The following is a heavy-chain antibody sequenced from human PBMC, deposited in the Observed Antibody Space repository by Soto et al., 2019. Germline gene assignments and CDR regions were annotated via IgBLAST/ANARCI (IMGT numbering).Heavy chain of an antibody. CDR3: ARDLLGGGYYFDY. J-gene: IGHJ4*02. D-gene: IGHD3-16*01. CDR1: GFTFSYYA. CDR2: ISYDGSNE. V-gene: IGHV3-30-3*01. Sequence: QVQLVESGGGVAQPGRSLRLSCAASGFTFSYYAMHWVRQAPGKGLEWVAVISYDGSNEYYADSVKGRFTISRDNSKNTLYLQMNSLRAEDTAVYYCARDLLGGGYYFDYWGQGTLVTVSS.